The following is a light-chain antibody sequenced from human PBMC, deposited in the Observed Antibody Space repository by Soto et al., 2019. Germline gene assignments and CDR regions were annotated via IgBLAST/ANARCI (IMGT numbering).Light chain of an antibody. Sequence: EIVMTQSPATLSVSPGERATLSCRASQSVSLNLAWYQQNPGQAPRLLIYGASTRATGIPARFSGSGSGTEFTLTISSLQSEDVAVYYCQHYNNWPPWTFGHGTKVEIK. V-gene: IGKV3-15*01. CDR2: GAS. CDR1: QSVSLN. CDR3: QHYNNWPPWT. J-gene: IGKJ1*01.